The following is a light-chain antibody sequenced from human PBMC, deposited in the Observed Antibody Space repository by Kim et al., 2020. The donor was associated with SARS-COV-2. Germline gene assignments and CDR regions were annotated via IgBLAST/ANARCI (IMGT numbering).Light chain of an antibody. CDR2: GKN. J-gene: IGLJ2*01. CDR3: NSRASNDNVV. V-gene: IGLV3-19*01. Sequence: SSELTQDPAVSVALGQTVRITCQGDSLRSYYATWYQQKPGQAPILVIYGKNNRPSGIPDRFSGYSSGNTASLNITGTQAGDEADYYCNSRASNDNVVFGG. CDR1: SLRSYY.